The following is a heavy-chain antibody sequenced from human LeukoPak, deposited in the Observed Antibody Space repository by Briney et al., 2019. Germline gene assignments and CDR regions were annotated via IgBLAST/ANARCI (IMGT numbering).Heavy chain of an antibody. CDR3: ARAREWEGYSGYHDESAAGTSFDY. J-gene: IGHJ4*02. CDR2: IYYSGST. V-gene: IGHV4-59*01. D-gene: IGHD5-12*01. Sequence: SETLSLTCTVSGGSISSYYWSWIRQPPGKGLEWIGYIYYSGSTNYNPSLKSRVTISVDTSKNQFSLKLSSVTAEDTAVYYCARAREWEGYSGYHDESAAGTSFDYWGQGTLVTVSS. CDR1: GGSISSYY.